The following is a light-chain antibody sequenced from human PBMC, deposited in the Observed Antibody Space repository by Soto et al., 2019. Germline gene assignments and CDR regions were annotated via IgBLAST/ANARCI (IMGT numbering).Light chain of an antibody. Sequence: QSAVTQPASVSGSPGQSITISCTGTSSDVGSYNLVSWYQQHPGKAPKLMIYEGDKRPSGVSNRFSASKSGNTASLTISGLHTEVETDYYCSSYAASSTYVFGTGTKLTVL. J-gene: IGLJ1*01. V-gene: IGLV2-23*01. CDR1: SSDVGSYNL. CDR3: SSYAASSTYV. CDR2: EGD.